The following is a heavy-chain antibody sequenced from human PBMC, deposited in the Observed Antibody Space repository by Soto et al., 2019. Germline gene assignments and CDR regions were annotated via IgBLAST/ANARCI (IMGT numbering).Heavy chain of an antibody. J-gene: IGHJ4*01. CDR3: ARESRSELGTVEY. D-gene: IGHD1-7*01. CDR2: IYASGTT. Sequence: QVRLQESGPGLVKPSETLSLTCTVSGASISNYYWSWIRQPAGKGLECLGRIYASGTTTYNPSLRSRVTMSVDTSKNQYYLNLNAVTAADTAVYYCARESRSELGTVEYGGHGTLVTVSS. CDR1: GASISNYY. V-gene: IGHV4-4*07.